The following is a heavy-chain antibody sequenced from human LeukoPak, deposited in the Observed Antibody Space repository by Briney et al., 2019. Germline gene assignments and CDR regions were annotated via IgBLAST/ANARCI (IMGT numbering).Heavy chain of an antibody. CDR2: ISGVDGKT. CDR1: GFTFSSYA. J-gene: IGHJ4*02. Sequence: GGSLRLSCAASGFTFSSYAMSWVRQAPGKGLEWVLGISGVDGKTYYADSVTGRFTISRGNSKDTLFLQMHSLRPGDTAVYYCVREDTPATANYWGQGTLVTISS. V-gene: IGHV3-23*01. D-gene: IGHD2-21*02. CDR3: VREDTPATANY.